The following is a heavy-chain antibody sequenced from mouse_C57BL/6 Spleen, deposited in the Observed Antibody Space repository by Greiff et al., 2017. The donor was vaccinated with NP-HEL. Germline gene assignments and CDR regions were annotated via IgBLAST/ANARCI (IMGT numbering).Heavy chain of an antibody. D-gene: IGHD1-1*01. Sequence: VQLQQSGPGLVKPSQSLSLTCSVTGYSITSGYYWNWIRQFPGNKLEWMGYISYDGSNNYNPSLKNRISITRDTSKNQFFLKLNSVTTEDTATYYCARRPHYYGSSYYFDYWGQGTTLTVSS. V-gene: IGHV3-6*01. CDR2: ISYDGSN. CDR3: ARRPHYYGSSYYFDY. J-gene: IGHJ2*01. CDR1: GYSITSGYY.